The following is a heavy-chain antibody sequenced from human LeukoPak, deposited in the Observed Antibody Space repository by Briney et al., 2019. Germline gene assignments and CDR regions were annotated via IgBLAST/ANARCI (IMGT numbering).Heavy chain of an antibody. Sequence: SETLSLTCTVSGGSINSNINYWGWIRQPPGKGLEWIGEINHSGSTNYNPSLKSRVTISVDTSKNQFSLKLSSVTAADTAVYYCARGGWFDPWGQGTLVTVSS. CDR1: GGSINSNINY. V-gene: IGHV4-39*07. CDR2: INHSGST. CDR3: ARGGWFDP. J-gene: IGHJ5*02.